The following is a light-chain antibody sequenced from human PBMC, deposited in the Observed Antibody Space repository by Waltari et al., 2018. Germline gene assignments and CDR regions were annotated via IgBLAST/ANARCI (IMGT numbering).Light chain of an antibody. CDR2: ENT. J-gene: IGLJ7*01. CDR1: SSNIGNNY. CDR3: GTWDSSLSGAV. V-gene: IGLV1-51*02. Sequence: QSVLTQPPSVSAAPGQRVTISCSGGSSNIGNNYVSWYRQFPGTAPKLLIYENTWRPSGIPGRFSGSKSGTSATLDITGRQAGDEADYYCGTWDSSLSGAVFGGGTHLTVL.